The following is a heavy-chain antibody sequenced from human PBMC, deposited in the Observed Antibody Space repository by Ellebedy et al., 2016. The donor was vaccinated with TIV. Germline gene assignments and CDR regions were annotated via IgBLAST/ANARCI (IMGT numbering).Heavy chain of an antibody. CDR3: ARGRGDGYNLNLYY. CDR2: MNPNSGNT. Sequence: AASVKVSCKASGYTFNSYDVNWVRQATGQGLAWMGWMNPNSGNTGYAQKFQGRVTITRDTSATTAYMELSSLRSEDTAVYYCARGRGDGYNLNLYYWGQGAPVSVSS. D-gene: IGHD5-24*01. V-gene: IGHV1-8*01. J-gene: IGHJ4*02. CDR1: GYTFNSYD.